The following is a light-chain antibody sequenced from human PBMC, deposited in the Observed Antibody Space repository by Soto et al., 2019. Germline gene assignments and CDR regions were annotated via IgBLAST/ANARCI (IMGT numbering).Light chain of an antibody. J-gene: IGKJ1*01. Sequence: AIRMTQSPSSLSASTGYRVTITCRASQGISSYLAWYQQKPGKAPKLLIYDASSLESGVPSRFRGSGSGTEFTLTISSLQPDDFXXXYCQQYNSXPWTFGQGTKVDIK. CDR1: QGISSY. CDR2: DAS. CDR3: QQYNSXPWT. V-gene: IGKV1-8*01.